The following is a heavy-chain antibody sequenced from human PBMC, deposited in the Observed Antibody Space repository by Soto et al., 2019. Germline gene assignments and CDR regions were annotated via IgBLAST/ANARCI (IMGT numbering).Heavy chain of an antibody. CDR2: IYYSGST. CDR3: ARHGLEDIVVVPAAMFDY. J-gene: IGHJ4*02. D-gene: IGHD2-2*01. V-gene: IGHV4-39*01. CDR1: GGSISSSSYY. Sequence: QLLESGPGLVKPSETLSLTCTVSGGSISSSSYYWGWIRQPPGKGLEWIGSIYYSGSTYYNPSLKSRVTISVDTSKNQFSLKLSSVTAADTAVYYCARHGLEDIVVVPAAMFDYWGQGTLVTVSS.